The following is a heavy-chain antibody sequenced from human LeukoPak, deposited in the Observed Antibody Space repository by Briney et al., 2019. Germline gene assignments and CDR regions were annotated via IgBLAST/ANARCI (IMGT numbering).Heavy chain of an antibody. D-gene: IGHD6-19*01. V-gene: IGHV4-39*01. CDR1: GGSISSSSYY. CDR3: ARPSRWEIAVAGTGAWDY. Sequence: SETLSLTCTVSGGSISSSSYYWGWIRQPPGKGLEWIGSIYYSGSTYYNPSLKSRVTISVDTSKNQFSLKLSSVTAADTAVYYCARPSRWEIAVAGTGAWDYWGQGTLVTVSS. CDR2: IYYSGST. J-gene: IGHJ4*02.